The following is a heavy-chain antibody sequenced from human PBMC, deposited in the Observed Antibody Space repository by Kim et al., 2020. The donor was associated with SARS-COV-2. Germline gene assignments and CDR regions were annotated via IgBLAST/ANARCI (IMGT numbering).Heavy chain of an antibody. D-gene: IGHD3-16*01. CDR3: ARGDIVAYNYYMDV. V-gene: IGHV4-59*01. J-gene: IGHJ6*03. CDR1: GGSFTNYY. CDR2: VHTSGNT. Sequence: SETLSLTCTVSGGSFTNYYWTWIRQPPGKGLEWTGYVHTSGNTNYNPSLRSRVTISVDTSKNQFSLKLSSVTAADTAVYYCARGDIVAYNYYMDVWGIGT.